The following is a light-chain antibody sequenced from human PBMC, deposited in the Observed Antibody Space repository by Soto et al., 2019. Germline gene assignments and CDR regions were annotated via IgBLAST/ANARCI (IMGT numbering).Light chain of an antibody. J-gene: IGLJ2*01. Sequence: SYELTQPPSVSVSPGQTASITCSGDKLGDKYACWYQQKPGRSPVLLIYQDTKRPSGIPERFSGSNSGNTATLTISGTQAMDEADYYCQAWDSSTVVFGGGTKLTVL. V-gene: IGLV3-1*01. CDR1: KLGDKY. CDR2: QDT. CDR3: QAWDSSTVV.